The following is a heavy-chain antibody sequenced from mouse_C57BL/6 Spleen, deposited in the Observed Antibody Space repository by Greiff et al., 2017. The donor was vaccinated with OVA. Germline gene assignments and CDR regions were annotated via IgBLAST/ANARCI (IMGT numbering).Heavy chain of an antibody. V-gene: IGHV1-15*01. CDR3: TRPYYYGSSYVWYFDV. CDR1: GYTFTDYE. Sequence: QVQLQQSGAELVRPGASVTLSCKASGYTFTDYEMHWVKQTPVHGLEWIGALDPETGGTAYNQKFKGKAILTADKSSSTAYMELRSLTSEDSAVYYCTRPYYYGSSYVWYFDVWGTGTTVTVSS. J-gene: IGHJ1*03. D-gene: IGHD1-1*01. CDR2: LDPETGGT.